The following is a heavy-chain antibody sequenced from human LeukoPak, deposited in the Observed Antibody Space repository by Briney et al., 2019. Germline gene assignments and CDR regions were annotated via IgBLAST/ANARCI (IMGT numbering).Heavy chain of an antibody. V-gene: IGHV3-74*01. CDR2: INSDGSWT. Sequence: GGSLRLSCAASGNYWMHWVRQAPGKGLVWVSHINSDGSWTSYADSVKGRLAISKDNAKNTVYLQMNSLRAEDTAVYYCVSFYETYWGRGTLVTVSS. J-gene: IGHJ4*02. CDR1: GNYW. D-gene: IGHD2/OR15-2a*01. CDR3: VSFYETY.